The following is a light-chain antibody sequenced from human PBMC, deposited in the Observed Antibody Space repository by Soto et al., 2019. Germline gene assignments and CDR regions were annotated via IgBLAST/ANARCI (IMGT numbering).Light chain of an antibody. V-gene: IGKV1-5*01. CDR3: QQYNSYSPT. CDR1: QTISSW. Sequence: DIQMTQSPSTLSASVGDRVTITCRASQTISSWLAWYQQKPGKAPTLLIYDASTLERGVPSRFSGSGSGTEFTLTISSLQPDDFATYYCQQYNSYSPTFGQGTTVDI. J-gene: IGKJ1*01. CDR2: DAS.